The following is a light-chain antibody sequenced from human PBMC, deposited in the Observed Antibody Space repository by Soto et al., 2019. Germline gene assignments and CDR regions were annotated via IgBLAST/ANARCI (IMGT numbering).Light chain of an antibody. J-gene: IGLJ1*01. V-gene: IGLV2-14*03. CDR1: SSDFGGYNY. CDR2: DVS. CDR3: SSYTSSSSFV. Sequence: QSALPQPASVSGSPGQSITISCTGTSSDFGGYNYVSWYQQHPGKAPKLMIYDVSNRPSGDSTRFSGSKSGNTASRTISGLQADDEADYYCSSYTSSSSFVFGTGTKVTAL.